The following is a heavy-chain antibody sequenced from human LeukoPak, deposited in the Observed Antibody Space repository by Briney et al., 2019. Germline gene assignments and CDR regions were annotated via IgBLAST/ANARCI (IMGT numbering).Heavy chain of an antibody. CDR1: GYTLTGYY. CDR3: ARGRCSSRSCYLFDY. D-gene: IGHD2-2*01. CDR2: INPNSGGT. Sequence: ASVKVSCKAAGYTLTGYYMHWVRQAPGQWLEWMGWINPNSGGTSYAQKFQGRVTMTRDTSISTAYMELSRLRSDDTAVYYCARGRCSSRSCYLFDYWGQGTLVTVSS. J-gene: IGHJ4*02. V-gene: IGHV1-2*02.